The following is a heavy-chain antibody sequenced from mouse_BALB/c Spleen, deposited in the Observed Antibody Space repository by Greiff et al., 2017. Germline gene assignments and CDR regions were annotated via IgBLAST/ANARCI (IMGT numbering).Heavy chain of an antibody. CDR3: ARLTTGFFFDY. V-gene: IGHV5-6*01. D-gene: IGHD1-1*01. Sequence: EVQLVESGGDLVKPGGSLKLSCAASGFTFSSYGMSWVRQTPDKRLEWVATISSGGSYTYYPDSVKGRFTISRDNAKNTLYLQMSSLKSEDTAMYYCARLTTGFFFDYWGQGTTLTVSS. J-gene: IGHJ2*01. CDR1: GFTFSSYG. CDR2: ISSGGSYT.